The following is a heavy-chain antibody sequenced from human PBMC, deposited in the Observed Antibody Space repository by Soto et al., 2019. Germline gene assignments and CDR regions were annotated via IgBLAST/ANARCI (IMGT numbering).Heavy chain of an antibody. CDR1: GGTFSTYT. V-gene: IGHV1-69*08. J-gene: IGHJ5*02. CDR3: AGDPDSHYNDSHASSYP. D-gene: IGHD4-4*01. Sequence: QVQLVQSGAEVKKPGSSVKVSCKASGGTFSTYTITSVRQAPGQGLEWMGRIIPIIGIINYAQKFQGRVTISADKFTGTAYMELTGLRSDDTAVYYCAGDPDSHYNDSHASSYPWGQGTLVTVSS. CDR2: IIPIIGII.